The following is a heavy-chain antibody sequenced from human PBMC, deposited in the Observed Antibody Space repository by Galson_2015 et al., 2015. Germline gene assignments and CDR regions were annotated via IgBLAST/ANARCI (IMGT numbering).Heavy chain of an antibody. D-gene: IGHD1-26*01. CDR2: ISWNSGSI. CDR3: AKDMEKGSYWRRNRGGYFDY. Sequence: SLRLSCAASGFTFDDYAMHWVRQAPGKGLEWVSGISWNSGSIGYADSVKGRFTISRDNAKNSLYLQMNSLRAEDTALYYCAKDMEKGSYWRRNRGGYFDYWGQGTLVTVSS. J-gene: IGHJ4*02. V-gene: IGHV3-9*01. CDR1: GFTFDDYA.